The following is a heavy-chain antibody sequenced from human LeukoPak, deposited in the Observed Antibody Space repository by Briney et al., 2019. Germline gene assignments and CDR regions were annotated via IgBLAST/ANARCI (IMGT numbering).Heavy chain of an antibody. CDR1: GYTFTSYG. CDR3: ARPLGVQGFDY. J-gene: IGHJ4*02. V-gene: IGHV1-46*01. D-gene: IGHD1-26*01. CDR2: INPSGGST. Sequence: ASVKVSCKASGYTFTSYGISWVRQAPGQGLEWMGIINPSGGSTTYAQKFQGRVTMTRDTSTSTVYMELSTLRSEDTAVYYCARPLGVQGFDYWGQGTLVTVSS.